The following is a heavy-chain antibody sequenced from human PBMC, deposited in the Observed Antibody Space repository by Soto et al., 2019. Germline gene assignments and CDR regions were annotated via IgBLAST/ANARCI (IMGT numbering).Heavy chain of an antibody. D-gene: IGHD4-4*01. J-gene: IGHJ4*02. CDR1: GGTFSSYT. Sequence: QVQLVQSGAEVKKPGSSVKVSCKASGGTFSSYTISWVRQAPGQGLEWMGRIIPILGIANYAQKFQGRVTITADKSTSTAYMELSSLRSEDTAVYYWARHSNYWVLDSWGKGTLVTVSS. CDR3: ARHSNYWVLDS. V-gene: IGHV1-69*02. CDR2: IIPILGIA.